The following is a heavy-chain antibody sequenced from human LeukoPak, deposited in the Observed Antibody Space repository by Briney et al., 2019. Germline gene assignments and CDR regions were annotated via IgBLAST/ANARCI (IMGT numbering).Heavy chain of an antibody. V-gene: IGHV3-15*01. J-gene: IGHJ4*02. D-gene: IGHD5-12*01. CDR3: TTDWGYSGYDY. CDR1: GFTFSNAW. Sequence: VGSLRLSCAASGFTFSNAWMSWVRQAPGKRLEWVGRIKSKTDGGTTDYAAPVKGRFTISRDDSKNTLYLQMNSLKTEVTAVYYCTTDWGYSGYDYWGQGTLVTVSS. CDR2: IKSKTDGGTT.